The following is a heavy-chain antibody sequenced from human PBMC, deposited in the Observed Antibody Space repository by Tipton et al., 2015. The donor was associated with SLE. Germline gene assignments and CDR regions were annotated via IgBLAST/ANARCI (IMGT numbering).Heavy chain of an antibody. D-gene: IGHD6-13*01. J-gene: IGHJ4*02. Sequence: TLSLTCAVYGGSFSGHYWSWFRQSPGKGLEWIGEINHTGSTNYNPSLTSRVTMSLDTSKNQFSLNLSFLTAADTAVYYCARGSRTSSWYFDYWGQGTLVTVSS. CDR3: ARGSRTSSWYFDY. CDR2: INHTGST. CDR1: GGSFSGHY. V-gene: IGHV4-34*01.